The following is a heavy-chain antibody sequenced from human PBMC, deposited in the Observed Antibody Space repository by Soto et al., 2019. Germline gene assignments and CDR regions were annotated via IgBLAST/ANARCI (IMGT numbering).Heavy chain of an antibody. Sequence: ASVKVSCKASGYTFTSYGISWVRQAPGQGLEWMGWISAYNGNTNYARKLQGRVTMTTDTSTSTAYMELRSLRSDDTAVYYCARVVVVAAREGYDAFDIWGQGTMVTV. J-gene: IGHJ3*02. CDR2: ISAYNGNT. D-gene: IGHD2-15*01. V-gene: IGHV1-18*01. CDR1: GYTFTSYG. CDR3: ARVVVVAAREGYDAFDI.